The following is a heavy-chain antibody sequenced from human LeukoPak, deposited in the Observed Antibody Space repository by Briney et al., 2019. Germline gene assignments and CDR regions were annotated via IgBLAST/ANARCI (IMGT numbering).Heavy chain of an antibody. CDR3: ARVGSSGWYVHPTLDY. J-gene: IGHJ4*02. CDR1: GYTFTGYY. D-gene: IGHD6-19*01. V-gene: IGHV1-2*02. Sequence: ASVKVSCKASGYTFTGYYMRWVRQAPGQGLEWMGWINPNSGDTNYAQKFQGRVTVTRDTSISTAYMELSWLRSGDTAVYYCARVGSSGWYVHPTLDYWGQGTLVTVSS. CDR2: INPNSGDT.